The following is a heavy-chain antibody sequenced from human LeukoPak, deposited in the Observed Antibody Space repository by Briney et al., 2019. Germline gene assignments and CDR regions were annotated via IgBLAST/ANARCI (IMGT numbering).Heavy chain of an antibody. CDR3: ASQPDMYYYDSSGYQPIDY. CDR2: INPSGGST. V-gene: IGHV1-46*01. CDR1: GYTFTSYY. Sequence: ASVKVSCKASGYTFTSYYMHWVRQAPGQGLEWMGIINPSGGSTNYAQKFQGRVTMTRDTSTSTVYMELSSLRSEDTAVYYCASQPDMYYYDSSGYQPIDYWGQGTLVTVSS. D-gene: IGHD3-22*01. J-gene: IGHJ4*02.